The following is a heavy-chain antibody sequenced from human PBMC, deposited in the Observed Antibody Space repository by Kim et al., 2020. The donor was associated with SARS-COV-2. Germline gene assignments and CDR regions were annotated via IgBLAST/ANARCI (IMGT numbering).Heavy chain of an antibody. J-gene: IGHJ6*02. CDR1: GYTFTSYY. CDR3: ARPPTSWFGELFFPDYYGMDV. Sequence: ASVKVSCKASGYTFTSYYMHWVRQAPGQGLEWMGIINPSGGSTSYAQKFQGRVTMTRDTSTSTVYMELSSLRSEDTAMYYCARPPTSWFGELFFPDYYGMDVWGQGTTVTVSS. CDR2: INPSGGST. V-gene: IGHV1-46*01. D-gene: IGHD3-10*01.